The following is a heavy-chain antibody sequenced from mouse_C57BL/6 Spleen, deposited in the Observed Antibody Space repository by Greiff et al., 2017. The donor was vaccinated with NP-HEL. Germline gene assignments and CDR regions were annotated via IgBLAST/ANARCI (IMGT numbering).Heavy chain of an antibody. Sequence: VQLQQPGAELVKPGASVKLSCKASGYTFTSYWMHWVKQRPGQGLEWIGMIHPNSGSTNYNEKFKSKATLTVDKSSSTAYMQLSSLTSEDSAVYYCARLLYYDGSVDYWGQGTTLTVSS. J-gene: IGHJ2*01. D-gene: IGHD1-1*01. CDR3: ARLLYYDGSVDY. CDR1: GYTFTSYW. CDR2: IHPNSGST. V-gene: IGHV1-64*01.